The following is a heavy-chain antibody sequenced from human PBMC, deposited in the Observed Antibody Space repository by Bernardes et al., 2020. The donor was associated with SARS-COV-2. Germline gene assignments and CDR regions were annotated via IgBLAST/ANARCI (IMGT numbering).Heavy chain of an antibody. J-gene: IGHJ4*02. Sequence: ASVQVSCKASGYTFTSYAMHWVRQAPGQRLEWMGWINAGNGNTKYSQKFQGRVTITRDTSASTAYMELSSLRSEDTAVYYCAREGNYYYGSGSYYKARSTFDYWGQGTLVTVSS. CDR1: GYTFTSYA. V-gene: IGHV1-3*01. D-gene: IGHD3-10*01. CDR2: INAGNGNT. CDR3: AREGNYYYGSGSYYKARSTFDY.